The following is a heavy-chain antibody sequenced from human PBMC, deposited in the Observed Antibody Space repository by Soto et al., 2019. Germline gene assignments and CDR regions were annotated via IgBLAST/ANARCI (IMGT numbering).Heavy chain of an antibody. CDR1: GYTFTGYY. CDR3: AREGGAAITTSTIAYYGMDV. J-gene: IGHJ6*02. D-gene: IGHD2-2*02. Sequence: GASVKVSCKASGYTFTGYYMHWVRQAPGQGLEWMGWINPNSGGTNYAQEFQGWVTMTRDTSISTAYMELSRLRSDDTAVYYCAREGGAAITTSTIAYYGMDVWGQGTTVTVSS. CDR2: INPNSGGT. V-gene: IGHV1-2*04.